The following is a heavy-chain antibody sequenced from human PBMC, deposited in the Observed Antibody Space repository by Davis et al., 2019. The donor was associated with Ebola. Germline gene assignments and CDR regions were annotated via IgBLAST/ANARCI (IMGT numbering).Heavy chain of an antibody. Sequence: GGSLRLSCSASGFTFRSYAMHWVRQAPGKGLEYVSAISSNGGSTYYADSVKGRFTISRDNSKNTLYLQMSSLRAEDTAVYYCVKDGPNYDFWSAYYYYMDVWGKGTTVTVSS. CDR1: GFTFRSYA. J-gene: IGHJ6*03. V-gene: IGHV3-64D*06. CDR2: ISSNGGST. D-gene: IGHD3-3*01. CDR3: VKDGPNYDFWSAYYYYMDV.